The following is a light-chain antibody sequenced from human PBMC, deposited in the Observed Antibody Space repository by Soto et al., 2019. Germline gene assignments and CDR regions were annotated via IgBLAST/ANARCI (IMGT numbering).Light chain of an antibody. J-gene: IGKJ1*01. CDR3: QQYNNWPRT. CDR2: GAS. Sequence: EIVMTQSPATLSVSPGERATLSCRASKSVISNLAWYQRKPGQAHRLLIYGASTRATGVPARFSGSGSGTEFTLTISSLQSEDFAVYYCQQYNNWPRTFGQGTKVEI. CDR1: KSVISN. V-gene: IGKV3-15*01.